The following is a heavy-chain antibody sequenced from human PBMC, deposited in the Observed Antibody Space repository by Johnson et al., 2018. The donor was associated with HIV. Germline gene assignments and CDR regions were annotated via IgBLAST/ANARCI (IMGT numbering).Heavy chain of an antibody. J-gene: IGHJ3*02. CDR2: IPSDGRSI. Sequence: MQLVESGGGLVQPGGSLRLSCAASEFTFNNYWMHWVRQAPGKGLAWVSRIPSDGRSISYVDSVNGRFTISRDIAKNMLYLQRNNLRAEDTALYYGARDGGRCSGGICYAPEHDSFDICGQGTMVTVSS. D-gene: IGHD2-15*01. CDR3: ARDGGRCSGGICYAPEHDSFDI. V-gene: IGHV3-74*01. CDR1: EFTFNNYW.